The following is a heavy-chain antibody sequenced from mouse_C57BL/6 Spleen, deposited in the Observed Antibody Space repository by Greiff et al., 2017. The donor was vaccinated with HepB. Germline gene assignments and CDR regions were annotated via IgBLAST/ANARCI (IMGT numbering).Heavy chain of an antibody. V-gene: IGHV1-64*01. J-gene: IGHJ2*01. Sequence: QVQLQQPGAELVKPGASVKLSCKASGYTFTSYWMHWVKQRPGQGLEWIGMIHPNSGSTNYNEKFKSKATLTVGKSSSTAYMQLSSLTSEDSAVYYCARGAVEDYFDYWGQGTTLTVSS. CDR1: GYTFTSYW. CDR2: IHPNSGST. CDR3: ARGAVEDYFDY.